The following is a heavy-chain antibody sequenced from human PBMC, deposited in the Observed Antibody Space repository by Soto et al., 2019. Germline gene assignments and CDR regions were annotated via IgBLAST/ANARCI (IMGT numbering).Heavy chain of an antibody. Sequence: QVQLVQSGAEVKRPGASVKVSCKVSGFTFSDYYIHWVRQAPGQGLEWMGWVNPDSGGTNFAQKFQGRVTMTRDTSITTAYMELSSLRSDDTAVYYCARGGYYFFWGQGTLVTVSS. D-gene: IGHD3-22*01. V-gene: IGHV1-2*02. CDR2: VNPDSGGT. CDR1: GFTFSDYY. CDR3: ARGGYYFF. J-gene: IGHJ4*02.